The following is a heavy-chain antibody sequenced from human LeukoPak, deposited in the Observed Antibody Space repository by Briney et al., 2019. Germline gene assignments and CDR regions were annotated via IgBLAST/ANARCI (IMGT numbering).Heavy chain of an antibody. J-gene: IGHJ4*02. CDR1: GFSLSTSGVGVG. V-gene: IGHV2-5*01. CDR2: IYWNDDE. CDR3: ARGIRSGTYFDY. D-gene: IGHD1-26*01. Sequence: SGPTLVNPTQTLTLTCTFSGFSLSTSGVGVGVGWIRQPPGKALEWLALIYWNDDERYSPSLKSRLTITKDTSKNQVVLTMTNMDPVDTATYYCARGIRSGTYFDYWGQGTLVTVSS.